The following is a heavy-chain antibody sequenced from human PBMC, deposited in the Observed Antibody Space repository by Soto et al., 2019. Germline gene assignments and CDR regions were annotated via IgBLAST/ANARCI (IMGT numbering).Heavy chain of an antibody. D-gene: IGHD1-26*01. J-gene: IGHJ6*02. CDR2: IYYSGST. Sequence: LETLSLTCTVSGGSISSYYWSWIRQPPGKGLEWIGYIYYSGSTNYNPSLKSRVTISVDTSKNQFSLKLSSVTAADTAVYYCATFYPYRYYYGMDVWGQGTTVTVSS. CDR1: GGSISSYY. CDR3: ATFYPYRYYYGMDV. V-gene: IGHV4-59*08.